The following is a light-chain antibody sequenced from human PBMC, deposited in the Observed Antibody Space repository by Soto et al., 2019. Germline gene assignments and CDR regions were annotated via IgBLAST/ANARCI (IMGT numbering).Light chain of an antibody. Sequence: DIQMPQSPSTLSAYVRDKVTITCRAGQSINNGLAWYQQKKGKAPKLLIYDASSLESGIPSRFSGSGYGTEFNLTISSLQTDDFATYYCQQSESPSLTFGGGTKVDIK. V-gene: IGKV1-5*01. J-gene: IGKJ4*01. CDR1: QSINNG. CDR3: QQSESPSLT. CDR2: DAS.